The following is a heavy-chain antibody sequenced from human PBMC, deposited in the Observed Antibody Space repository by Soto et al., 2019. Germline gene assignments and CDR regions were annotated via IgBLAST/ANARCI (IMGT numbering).Heavy chain of an antibody. V-gene: IGHV3-23*01. Sequence: PGGSLRLSCAASGFTFSSYAMSWVRQAPGKGLEWVSAISGSGGSTYYADSVEGRFTISRDNSKNTLYLQMNSLRAEDTAVYYCAKERPVLRFLEWPLDYWGQGTLVTVSS. J-gene: IGHJ4*02. D-gene: IGHD3-3*01. CDR3: AKERPVLRFLEWPLDY. CDR1: GFTFSSYA. CDR2: ISGSGGST.